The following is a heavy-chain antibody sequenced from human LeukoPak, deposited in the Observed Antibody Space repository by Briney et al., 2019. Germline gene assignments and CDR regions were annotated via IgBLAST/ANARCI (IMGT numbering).Heavy chain of an antibody. V-gene: IGHV1-2*02. D-gene: IGHD4-4*01. J-gene: IGHJ4*02. Sequence: GASVKVSCKASGYTFTCYYMHWVRQAPGQGLEWMGWINPNSGGTNYAQKFQGRVTMTRDTSISTAYMELSRLRSDDTAVYYCARDTTTVTTSFYFDYWGQGTLVTVSS. CDR1: GYTFTCYY. CDR2: INPNSGGT. CDR3: ARDTTTVTTSFYFDY.